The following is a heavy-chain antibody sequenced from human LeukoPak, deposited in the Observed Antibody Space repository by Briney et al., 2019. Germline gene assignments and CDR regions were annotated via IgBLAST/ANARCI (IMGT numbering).Heavy chain of an antibody. CDR1: GGSISSYY. D-gene: IGHD6-13*01. Sequence: SETLSLTCTVSGGSISSYYWSWIRQPPGKGLEWIGYIYYSGSTNYNPSPKSRVTISVDTSKNQFSLKLSSVTAADTAVYYCARSPRSVGIAAAGTNYWYFDLWGRGTLVTVSS. J-gene: IGHJ2*01. V-gene: IGHV4-59*01. CDR2: IYYSGST. CDR3: ARSPRSVGIAAAGTNYWYFDL.